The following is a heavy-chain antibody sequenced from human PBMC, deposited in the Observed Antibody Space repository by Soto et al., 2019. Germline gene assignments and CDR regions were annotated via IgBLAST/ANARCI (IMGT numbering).Heavy chain of an antibody. J-gene: IGHJ5*02. Sequence: ASVKVSCKACGYTITSYGIHGVRQAPGQRLEWMGWINAANGDTKYSPKFQGRVTITRDTSASTAYMELSSLRSEDTAVYYCVRRHVSATGIDWFDPWGQGTLVTVSS. CDR2: INAANGDT. CDR3: VRRHVSATGIDWFDP. V-gene: IGHV1-3*01. D-gene: IGHD6-13*01. CDR1: GYTITSYG.